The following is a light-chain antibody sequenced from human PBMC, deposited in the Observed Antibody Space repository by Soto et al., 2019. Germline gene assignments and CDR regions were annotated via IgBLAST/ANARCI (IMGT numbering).Light chain of an antibody. CDR1: QTIRTY. CDR2: SAS. V-gene: IGKV1-39*01. Sequence: DIQMTQSPPSLSSSVGDRDTITCRASQTIRTYLHWYQQKPGKAPNLLIYSASNLQSGVPSRFSGSGSGTDFTLTISSLQPEDSGTYYCQQTYSTLVSFGGGTKVEIK. CDR3: QQTYSTLVS. J-gene: IGKJ4*01.